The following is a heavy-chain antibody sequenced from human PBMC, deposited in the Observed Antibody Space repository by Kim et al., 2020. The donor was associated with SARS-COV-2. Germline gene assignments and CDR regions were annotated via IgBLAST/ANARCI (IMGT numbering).Heavy chain of an antibody. CDR3: ARGDFGGYFDCLDY. V-gene: IGHV5-51*01. D-gene: IGHD3-9*01. Sequence: SPSFQGQVTISADKSISTAYLQWSSLKASDTAMYYCARGDFGGYFDCLDYWGQGTLVTVSS. J-gene: IGHJ4*02.